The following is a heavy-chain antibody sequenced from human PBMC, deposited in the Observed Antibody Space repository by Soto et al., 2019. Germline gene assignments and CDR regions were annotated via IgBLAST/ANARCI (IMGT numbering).Heavy chain of an antibody. CDR2: ISFDGSIK. V-gene: IGHV3-30*09. D-gene: IGHD3-10*01. CDR3: ARAIKGFGDLRYYGMDV. Sequence: QVQLVESGGGVVQPGRPLRLSCAASGFNFRSYAMHWVRQAPGKGLEWVAVISFDGSIKYYAGSVRGRFAISRDNSKVTVNLQMNSLRLEDTAVYYGARAIKGFGDLRYYGMDVWGQGATVSVSS. J-gene: IGHJ6*02. CDR1: GFNFRSYA.